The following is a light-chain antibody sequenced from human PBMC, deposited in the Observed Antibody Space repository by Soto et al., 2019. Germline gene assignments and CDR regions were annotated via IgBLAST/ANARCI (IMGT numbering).Light chain of an antibody. CDR2: KAS. CDR1: QSISTW. CDR3: QQYNSYIRT. V-gene: IGKV1-5*03. Sequence: DIQLTQSPSTLSAPVGDRVTITCRASQSISTWLAWYQQKPGKAPKLLIYKASSLESGVPSRFSGSGSGTEFTLTISSLQPDDFATYYCQQYNSYIRTFGQGTKVEIK. J-gene: IGKJ1*01.